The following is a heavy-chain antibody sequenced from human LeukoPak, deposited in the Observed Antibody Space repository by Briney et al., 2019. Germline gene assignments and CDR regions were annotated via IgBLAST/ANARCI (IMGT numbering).Heavy chain of an antibody. CDR2: IYPGDSDT. J-gene: IGHJ3*02. V-gene: IGHV5-51*01. D-gene: IGHD1-26*01. CDR3: ASREGGSYFGWANDAFDI. CDR1: GYSFTSYW. Sequence: GESLKISCKGSGYSFTSYWIGWVRQMPGKGLEWMGIIYPGDSDTRYSPSFQGQVTISADKSISTAYLQWSSLKASDTAMYYCASREGGSYFGWANDAFDIWGQGTMVTVSS.